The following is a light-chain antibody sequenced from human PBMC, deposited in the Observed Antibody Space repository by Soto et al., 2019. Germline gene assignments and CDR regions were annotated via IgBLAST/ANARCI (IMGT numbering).Light chain of an antibody. Sequence: QSALTQPHSASGTPGQRVTISCSGSSSNIGTSSVHWFQQLPGTAPKLLISTTKQRPSGVPERFSGSKSGTSASLAISGPQSEDEADYYCAAWDDSLNGHVFGTGTKVTVL. CDR1: SSNIGTSS. CDR3: AAWDDSLNGHV. V-gene: IGLV1-44*01. CDR2: TTK. J-gene: IGLJ1*01.